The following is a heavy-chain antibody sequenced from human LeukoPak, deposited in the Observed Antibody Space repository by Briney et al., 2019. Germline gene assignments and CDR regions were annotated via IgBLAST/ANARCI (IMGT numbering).Heavy chain of an antibody. D-gene: IGHD3-3*01. V-gene: IGHV3-73*01. Sequence: GWALRLSCAASGFTFSGSTMHWVRQASGKGLEWVGRVRGKVNSYATAYAASVKGRFTISRDDSKNTAYLQMNSLKTENTAVYYCTRTSPSYYDFWSGDGMDVWGQGTTVTVSS. CDR2: VRGKVNSYAT. CDR1: GFTFSGST. CDR3: TRTSPSYYDFWSGDGMDV. J-gene: IGHJ6*02.